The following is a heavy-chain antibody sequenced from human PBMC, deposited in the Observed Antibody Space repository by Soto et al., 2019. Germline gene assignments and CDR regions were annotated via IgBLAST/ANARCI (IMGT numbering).Heavy chain of an antibody. CDR3: TRGKGSALPAAKDY. CDR2: INSDGSST. CDR1: GFTFSSYW. J-gene: IGHJ4*02. D-gene: IGHD2-2*01. V-gene: IGHV3-74*01. Sequence: GGSLRLSCAASGFTFSSYWMHWVRQAPGKGLVWVSRINSDGSSTSYADSVKGRFTISRDNAKNTRYVQMNSLRAEDTAVYYCTRGKGSALPAAKDYWGQGTLVTVSS.